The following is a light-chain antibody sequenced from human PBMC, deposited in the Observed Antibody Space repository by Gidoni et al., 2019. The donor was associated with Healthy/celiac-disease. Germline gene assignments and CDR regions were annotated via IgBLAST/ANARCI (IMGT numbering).Light chain of an antibody. CDR2: KAS. CDR1: QSISSW. CDR3: QQYNSYPYT. V-gene: IGKV1-5*03. Sequence: DIQMTQSPSTLSASVGDRVTITCRASQSISSWLAWYQQKPGKAPTRLIYKASSLESGVPSRFSGSGSGTEFTLTISSLQPDDFATYYCQQYNSYPYTFGQGTKLEIK. J-gene: IGKJ2*01.